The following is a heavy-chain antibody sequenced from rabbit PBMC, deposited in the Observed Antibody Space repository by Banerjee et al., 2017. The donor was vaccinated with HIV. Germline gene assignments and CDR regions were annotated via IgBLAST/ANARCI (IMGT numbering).Heavy chain of an antibody. V-gene: IGHV1S47*01. CDR2: ISSGGTT. Sequence: EESGGGLVKPGASLTLTCKASGFDFSGSAMCWVRQAPGKGLEWIGYISSGGTTYYASWVNDRFTISRENAQNTLVLQLNSLTAADTATYFCARTASGDYNDLWGPGTLVTVS. J-gene: IGHJ4*01. CDR1: GFDFSGSA. D-gene: IGHD1-1*01. CDR3: ARTASGDYNDL.